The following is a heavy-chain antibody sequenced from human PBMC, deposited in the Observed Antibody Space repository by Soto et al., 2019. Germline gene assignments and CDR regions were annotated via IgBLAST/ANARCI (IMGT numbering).Heavy chain of an antibody. CDR2: ITYDGGSG. CDR3: AKEQSSGYYRVVDY. J-gene: IGHJ4*02. CDR1: GFTLSSCG. V-gene: IGHV3-30*18. Sequence: QVQVVESGGGVVQPGRSLRLSCAASGFTLSSCGMHWVRQAPGKGLEWVGVITYDGGSGYYADFVKGRFTISRDSSENTVYLQMNSLRVEDSAVYYCAKEQSSGYYRVVDYWGQGTLVTVSS. D-gene: IGHD6-19*01.